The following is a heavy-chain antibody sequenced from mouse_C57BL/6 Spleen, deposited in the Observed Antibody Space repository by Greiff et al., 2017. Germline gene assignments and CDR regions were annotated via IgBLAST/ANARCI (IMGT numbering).Heavy chain of an antibody. CDR2: INYDGSST. V-gene: IGHV5-16*01. D-gene: IGHD4-1*01. Sequence: EVNVVEPEGGLVQPGSSMKLSCTASGFTFSDYYMAWVRQVPEKGLEWVANINYDGSSTYYLDSLKSRFIISRDNAKNILYLQMSRLKSEDTSTYCGARVWERGFFDYWGQGTTLTVSS. J-gene: IGHJ2*01. CDR1: GFTFSDYY. CDR3: ARVWERGFFDY.